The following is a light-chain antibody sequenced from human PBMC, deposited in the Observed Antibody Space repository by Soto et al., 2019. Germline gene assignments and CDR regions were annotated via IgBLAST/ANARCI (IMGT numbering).Light chain of an antibody. CDR2: GAS. V-gene: IGKV1-5*01. J-gene: IGKJ1*01. CDR3: QLYNRNTWS. CDR1: QSVGTW. Sequence: DIQMTQSPSTLSASVGGRVTITCRASQSVGTWVAWYQQKPGKAPKLLIYGASNLESGVPSRFSRSGSGTEFPLTITTLQPDDFATYFCQLYNRNTWSFGPGTKVDI.